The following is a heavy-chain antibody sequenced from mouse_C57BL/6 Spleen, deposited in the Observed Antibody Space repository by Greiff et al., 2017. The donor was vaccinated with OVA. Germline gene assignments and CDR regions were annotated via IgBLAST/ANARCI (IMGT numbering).Heavy chain of an antibody. CDR3: ARPQTAQATGFAY. V-gene: IGHV5-9*01. Sequence: EVKLVESGGGLVKPGGSLKLSCAASGFTFSSYTMSWVRQTPEKRLEWVATISGGGGNTYYPDSVKGRFTISRDNAKNTLYLQMSSLRSEDTALYYCARPQTAQATGFAYWGQGTLVTVSA. D-gene: IGHD3-2*02. CDR1: GFTFSSYT. J-gene: IGHJ3*01. CDR2: ISGGGGNT.